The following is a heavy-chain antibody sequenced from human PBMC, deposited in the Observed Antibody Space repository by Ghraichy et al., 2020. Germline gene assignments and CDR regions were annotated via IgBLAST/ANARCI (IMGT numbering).Heavy chain of an antibody. J-gene: IGHJ6*02. D-gene: IGHD2-2*01. V-gene: IGHV3-43*02. CDR3: AKDIVVVPADYYGMAV. Sequence: GSLRLSCAASGFTFDDYAMHWVRQAPGKGLEWVSLITWDGATTSYADSVKGRFTISRDNNKNSLTLQMNSLRTEDTALYYCAKDIVVVPADYYGMAVWGQGTTVSVSS. CDR1: GFTFDDYA. CDR2: ITWDGATT.